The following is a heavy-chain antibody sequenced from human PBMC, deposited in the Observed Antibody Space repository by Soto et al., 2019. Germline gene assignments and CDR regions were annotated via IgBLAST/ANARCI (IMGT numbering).Heavy chain of an antibody. Sequence: QLQLQESGPGLVKPSETLSLTCTVSGGSISSSSYYWGWIRQPPGKGLEWIGSIYYSGSTYYNPSLKSRVTISVDTSKNQFSLKLSSVTAADTAVYYCARPLVYDAFDIWGQGTMVTVSS. CDR1: GGSISSSSYY. V-gene: IGHV4-39*01. J-gene: IGHJ3*02. CDR3: ARPLVYDAFDI. CDR2: IYYSGST.